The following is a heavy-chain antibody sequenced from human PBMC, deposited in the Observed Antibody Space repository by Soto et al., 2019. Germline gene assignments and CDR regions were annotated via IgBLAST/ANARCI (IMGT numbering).Heavy chain of an antibody. CDR3: VRQGIGNLHGLVDV. V-gene: IGHV4-59*08. CDR2: VYNTGGT. Sequence: QVHLQQSGPGLVKPSETLSLTCTVSSGPSSSHNWGWIRQSPGRGLEWIGYVYNTGGTSYNPSLKSRVTISADTSANHISLTLSSVTAADTAIYYCVRQGIGNLHGLVDVWGQGPTVSVSS. CDR1: SGPSSSHN. J-gene: IGHJ6*02. D-gene: IGHD1-1*01.